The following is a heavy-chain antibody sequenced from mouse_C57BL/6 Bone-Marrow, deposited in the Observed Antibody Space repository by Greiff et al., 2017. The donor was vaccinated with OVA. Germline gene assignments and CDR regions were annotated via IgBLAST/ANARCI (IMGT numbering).Heavy chain of an antibody. CDR3: ARRKDYDYDIWYFDV. CDR2: ISGGGGNT. D-gene: IGHD2-4*01. V-gene: IGHV5-9*01. Sequence: EVQGVESGGGLVKPGGSLKLSCAASGFTFSSYTMSWVRQTPEKRLEWVATISGGGGNTYYPDSVKGRFTISRDNAKNTLYLQMSSLRSEDTALYYCARRKDYDYDIWYFDVWGTGTTVTVSS. J-gene: IGHJ1*03. CDR1: GFTFSSYT.